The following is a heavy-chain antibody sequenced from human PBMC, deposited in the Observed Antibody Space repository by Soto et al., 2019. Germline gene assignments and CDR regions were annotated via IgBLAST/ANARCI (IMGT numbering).Heavy chain of an antibody. CDR1: GYTLTELS. CDR2: FDPEDGET. D-gene: IGHD3-22*01. J-gene: IGHJ4*02. Sequence: ASVKVSCKVSGYTLTELSMHWVRQAPGKGLEWMGGFDPEDGETIYAQKFQGRVTMTEGTSTDTAYMELSSLRSEDTAVYYCATDKKYYYDSSGYQGDYWGQGTLVTVSS. CDR3: ATDKKYYYDSSGYQGDY. V-gene: IGHV1-24*01.